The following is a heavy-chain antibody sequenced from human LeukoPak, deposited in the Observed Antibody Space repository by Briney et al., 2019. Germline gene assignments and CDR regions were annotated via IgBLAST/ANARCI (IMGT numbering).Heavy chain of an antibody. J-gene: IGHJ4*02. CDR3: ARRWGYYGSGSYLKDY. CDR1: GGSISSSNW. CDR2: IYHSGST. Sequence: PSETLSLTCAVSGGSISSSNWWSWVRQPPGKGLEWIGEIYHSGSTNYSPSFQGHVTISADKSISTAYLQWSSLKASDTAMYYCARRWGYYGSGSYLKDYWGQGTLVTVSS. V-gene: IGHV4-4*02. D-gene: IGHD3-10*01.